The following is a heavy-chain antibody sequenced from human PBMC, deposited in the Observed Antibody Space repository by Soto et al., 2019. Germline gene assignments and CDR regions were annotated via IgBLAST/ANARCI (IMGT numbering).Heavy chain of an antibody. CDR3: ARGEGESSGYYEVDF. CDR1: GGTFSSDA. Sequence: SVKVSCKASGGTFSSDAISWVRQAPGQGLEWMGGIIPIFGTANYAQKFQGRVTITADESTSTAYMEMSSLRSEDTAVYYCARGEGESSGYYEVDFWGQGTLVTVSS. V-gene: IGHV1-69*13. J-gene: IGHJ4*02. CDR2: IIPIFGTA. D-gene: IGHD3-22*01.